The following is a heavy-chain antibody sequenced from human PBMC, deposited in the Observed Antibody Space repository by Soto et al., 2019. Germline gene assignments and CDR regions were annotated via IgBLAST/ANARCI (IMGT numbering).Heavy chain of an antibody. V-gene: IGHV3-23*01. CDR1: GFTFSDYA. CDR3: AKDAPRSGIVGQWVA. D-gene: IGHD1-26*01. Sequence: EVPLMESGGGLIQPGGSLRLSCAASGFTFSDYAMAWVRQDPGKGLELVSGISDSGITTKYSASVTGRFTISRDNSTNTLFLPMTTLKAADTAVYYCAKDAPRSGIVGQWVAWGQAALVTVSS. J-gene: IGHJ5*02. CDR2: ISDSGITT.